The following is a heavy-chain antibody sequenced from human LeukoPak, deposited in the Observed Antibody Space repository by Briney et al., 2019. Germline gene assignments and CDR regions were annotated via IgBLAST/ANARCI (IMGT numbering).Heavy chain of an antibody. D-gene: IGHD3-10*01. J-gene: IGHJ4*02. Sequence: GGSLRLSCAASGFTFSNYWMHWVRQTPGKGLVWVSHIKSDGSSATYAASVKGRFTISRDNAKNTLYLKMNSLRAEDTAVYYCARDSSYGSGSYNEIDYWGQGTLVTVSS. CDR1: GFTFSNYW. V-gene: IGHV3-74*01. CDR3: ARDSSYGSGSYNEIDY. CDR2: IKSDGSSA.